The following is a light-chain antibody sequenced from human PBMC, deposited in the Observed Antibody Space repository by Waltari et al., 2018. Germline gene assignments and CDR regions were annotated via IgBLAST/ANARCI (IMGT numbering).Light chain of an antibody. V-gene: IGKV3-20*01. CDR3: QQYGNSPYT. J-gene: IGKJ2*01. CDR1: QSVSSTS. Sequence: EIVLTQSPGTLALSPGERVTLSCRASQSVSSTSLAWYQQKPGQAPRVLIYAASSRAPGIPDRFSGSGSGTDFTLTIGRLEPEDFAVYYCQQYGNSPYTFGQGTKLEIK. CDR2: AAS.